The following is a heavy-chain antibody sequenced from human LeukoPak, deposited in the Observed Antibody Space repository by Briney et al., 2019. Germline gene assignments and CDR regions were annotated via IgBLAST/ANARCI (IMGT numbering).Heavy chain of an antibody. CDR2: IIPILGIA. V-gene: IGHV1-69*04. CDR1: GGTFSSYA. J-gene: IGHJ6*03. CDR3: AREGYYYYMDV. Sequence: SVKVSCKASGGTFSSYAISWVRQAPGQGLEWMGRIIPILGIANYAQKFQGRVTITTDESTSTAYMELSSLRSEDTAVYYCAREGYYYYMDVWGKGTTVTVSS.